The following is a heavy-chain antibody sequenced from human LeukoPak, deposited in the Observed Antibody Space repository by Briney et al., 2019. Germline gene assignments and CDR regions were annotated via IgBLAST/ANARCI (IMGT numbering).Heavy chain of an antibody. CDR1: GGSISSYY. CDR2: IYYSGST. CDR3: AREADFGVVY. D-gene: IGHD3-3*01. Sequence: SETLSLTCTVSGGSISSYYWSWIRQPPGKGLEWIGYIYYSGSTNYNPSLKSRVTISVDTSKNQFSLKLSSVTAADTAVYYCAREADFGVVYWGQETLVTVSS. J-gene: IGHJ4*02. V-gene: IGHV4-59*01.